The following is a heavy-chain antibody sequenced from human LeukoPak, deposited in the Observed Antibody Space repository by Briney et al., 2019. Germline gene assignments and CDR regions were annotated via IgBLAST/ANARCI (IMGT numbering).Heavy chain of an antibody. D-gene: IGHD6-13*01. CDR1: GYTFTDYY. CDR2: INPNSGGT. CDR3: AKDLRYSSSWTSGWFDP. V-gene: IGHV1-2*02. Sequence: ASVKVSCKASGYTFTDYYMHWVRQAPGQGLEWMGWINPNSGGTNYAQTFQGRVTMTRDTSINTAYMDLRRLSPDDTAVYYCAKDLRYSSSWTSGWFDPWGQGTLVTVSA. J-gene: IGHJ5*02.